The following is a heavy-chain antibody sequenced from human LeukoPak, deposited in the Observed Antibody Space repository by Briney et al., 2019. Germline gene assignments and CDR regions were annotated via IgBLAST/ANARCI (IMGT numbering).Heavy chain of an antibody. CDR2: IKSKSDDGTA. V-gene: IGHV3-15*01. CDR3: ARDPLYCSGGSCYSGTWFDP. D-gene: IGHD2-15*01. J-gene: IGHJ5*02. Sequence: GGSLRLSCAASGFTFSNAWMTWVRQAPGKGLEWVGRIKSKSDDGTADYAAPVKGRFFISRDDSKDTLYLQMNSLRAEDTAVYYCARDPLYCSGGSCYSGTWFDPWGQGTLVTVSS. CDR1: GFTFSNAW.